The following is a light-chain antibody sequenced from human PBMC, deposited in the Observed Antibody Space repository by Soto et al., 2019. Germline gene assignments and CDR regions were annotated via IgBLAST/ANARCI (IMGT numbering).Light chain of an antibody. CDR3: QQYNNWPPA. CDR2: GAS. Sequence: EIVMAQSPATLSVSPGERATLSCRASQSISGNLAWYQQKPGQAPRLLIYGASTRATGIPARFSGSGSGTEFTLTISSLQSEDFAVYYCQQYNNWPPAFGQGTKVEIK. V-gene: IGKV3-15*01. J-gene: IGKJ1*01. CDR1: QSISGN.